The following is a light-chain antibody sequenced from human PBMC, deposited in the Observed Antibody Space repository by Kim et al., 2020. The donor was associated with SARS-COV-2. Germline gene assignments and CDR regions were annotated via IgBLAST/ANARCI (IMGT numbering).Light chain of an antibody. V-gene: IGKV1D-12*01. J-gene: IGKJ4*01. CDR1: QGISRH. Sequence: DIQMTQSPSSVSASVGDSVTITCRASQGISRHLAWYQQHPGKAPKLLIYAASSLQSGVPARFSGSGSGTNFALTITSLQPEDFATYFCQQTDRFPLTFGGGTKVDIK. CDR3: QQTDRFPLT. CDR2: AAS.